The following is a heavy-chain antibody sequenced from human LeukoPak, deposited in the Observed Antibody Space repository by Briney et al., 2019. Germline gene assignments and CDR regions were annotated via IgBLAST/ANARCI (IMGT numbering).Heavy chain of an antibody. V-gene: IGHV4-4*02. D-gene: IGHD4-17*01. J-gene: IGHJ2*01. CDR3: ARDSNDYGDYWYFDL. CDR2: IYHSGST. Sequence: PSETLSHTCAVSGGSISSSNWWSWVRQPPGKGLEWIGEIYHSGSTNYNPSLKSRVTISVDKSKNQFSLKLSSVTAADTAVYYCARDSNDYGDYWYFDLWGRGTLVTVSS. CDR1: GGSISSSNW.